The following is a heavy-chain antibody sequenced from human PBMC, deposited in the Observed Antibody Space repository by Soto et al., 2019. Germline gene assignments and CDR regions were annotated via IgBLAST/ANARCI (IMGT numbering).Heavy chain of an antibody. Sequence: VQVVESGGGLVQPGGSLRLSYAASGFIASNYAMSWVRQAPGKGLEWVSGFSGSGGATFYADSVKGRFTISRDSSKNTVYLQINRLRVEDTAVYYCAKAGGDYWGQGTLVTVSS. V-gene: IGHV3-23*04. J-gene: IGHJ4*02. CDR3: AKAGGDY. CDR1: GFIASNYA. CDR2: FSGSGGAT. D-gene: IGHD3-10*01.